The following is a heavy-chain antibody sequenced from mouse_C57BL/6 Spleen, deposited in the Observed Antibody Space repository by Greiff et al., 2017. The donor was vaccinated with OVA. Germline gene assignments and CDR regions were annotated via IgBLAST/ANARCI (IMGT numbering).Heavy chain of an antibody. CDR3: ARQQLRLHYYAMDY. Sequence: EVQLQQSGPELVKPGASVKISCKASGYSFTGYYMNWVKQSPEKSLEWIGEINPSTGGTTYNQKFKAKATLTVDKSSSTAYMQLKSLTSEDSAVYYCARQQLRLHYYAMDYWGQGTSVTVSS. J-gene: IGHJ4*01. D-gene: IGHD3-2*02. CDR2: INPSTGGT. CDR1: GYSFTGYY. V-gene: IGHV1-42*01.